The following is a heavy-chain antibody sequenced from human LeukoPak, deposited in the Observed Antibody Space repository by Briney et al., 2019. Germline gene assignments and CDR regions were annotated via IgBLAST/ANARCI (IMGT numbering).Heavy chain of an antibody. CDR3: ARGVWSGESWAGY. CDR2: FSGSAGTT. D-gene: IGHD3-10*01. CDR1: GFTFSSYA. V-gene: IGHV3-23*01. Sequence: GGSLRLSCAASGFTFSSYAMTWVRQAPGKGLEWVSAFSGSAGTTYYADSVKGRFTIPRDNSKNTLYLQMNSLKAEDTAVYYCARGVWSGESWAGYWGQGTLVTVSS. J-gene: IGHJ4*02.